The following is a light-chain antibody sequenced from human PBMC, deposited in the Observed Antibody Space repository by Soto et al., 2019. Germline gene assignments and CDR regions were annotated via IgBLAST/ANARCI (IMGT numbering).Light chain of an antibody. Sequence: QAALTQPASVSGSPGQSSTISCTGTSSDVGYYNYVSWYQQHPGEAPRLMMYEVRSRPSGVSNRFSGSKSGNTASLTISGRQPEDVADYYCTSYTSDSTLGFGTGTKLTLL. V-gene: IGLV2-14*01. J-gene: IGLJ1*01. CDR3: TSYTSDSTLG. CDR1: SSDVGYYNY. CDR2: EVR.